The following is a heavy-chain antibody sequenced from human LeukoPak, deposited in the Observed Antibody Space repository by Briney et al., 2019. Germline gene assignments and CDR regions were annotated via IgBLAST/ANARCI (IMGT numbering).Heavy chain of an antibody. Sequence: GGSLRLSCAASGFTFISYGMHWVRQAPGKGLEWVAFIRYDGSNKYYADSVKGRFTISRDNSKNTLYLQMRSLRAEDTAVYYCAKGGGYEAQYYYYYLDVWGKGTTVTISS. D-gene: IGHD5-12*01. J-gene: IGHJ6*03. V-gene: IGHV3-30*02. CDR3: AKGGGYEAQYYYYYLDV. CDR1: GFTFISYG. CDR2: IRYDGSNK.